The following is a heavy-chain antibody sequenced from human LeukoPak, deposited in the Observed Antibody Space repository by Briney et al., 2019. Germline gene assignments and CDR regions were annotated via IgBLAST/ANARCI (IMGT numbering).Heavy chain of an antibody. CDR3: ARDQTGSLDY. CDR2: INQDATTK. J-gene: IGHJ4*02. D-gene: IGHD1-26*01. Sequence: GGSLRLSCVASGFTFRSTWMAWVRQAPGEGLEWVANINQDATTKHYVDSVKDRFTISRDNAKNSLYLQMNSLTVDDTAVYYCARDQTGSLDYWGQGTLVTVSS. V-gene: IGHV3-7*01. CDR1: GFTFRSTW.